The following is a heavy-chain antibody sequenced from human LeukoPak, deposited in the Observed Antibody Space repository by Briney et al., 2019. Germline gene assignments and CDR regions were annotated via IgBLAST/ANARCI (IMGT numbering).Heavy chain of an antibody. Sequence: PSETLSLTCLVSGYSISSGYYWGWIRQPPGKGLEWIGSIYHSGSTYYNPFFKSRVTVSVDTSNNQFSLKLSSVTAADTAVYYCASSTLNYFALTSYGSQLSAFDVWGQGTLVTVSS. CDR3: ASSTLNYFALTSYGSQLSAFDV. V-gene: IGHV4-38-2*01. CDR2: IYHSGST. J-gene: IGHJ3*01. CDR1: GYSISSGYY. D-gene: IGHD2/OR15-2a*01.